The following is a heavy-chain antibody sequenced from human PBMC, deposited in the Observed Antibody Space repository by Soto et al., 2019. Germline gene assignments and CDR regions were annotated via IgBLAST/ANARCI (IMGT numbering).Heavy chain of an antibody. Sequence: SLTCTVSGGSVSSYASFWSWIRHLPCKGAEGIAFISYSGTTSYNQSLRSRVTVSADTSKSHFSLNLTSVTAADTAVYYCARGGARSKLFDPWGQGTQVTV. D-gene: IGHD2-15*01. V-gene: IGHV4-31*03. CDR3: ARGGARSKLFDP. J-gene: IGHJ5*02. CDR2: ISYSGTT. CDR1: GGSVSSYASF.